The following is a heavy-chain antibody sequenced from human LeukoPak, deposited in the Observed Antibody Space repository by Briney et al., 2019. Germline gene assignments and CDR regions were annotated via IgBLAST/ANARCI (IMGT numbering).Heavy chain of an antibody. J-gene: IGHJ4*02. CDR2: ISGSGGST. CDR3: AKANMVRGVTLKFDY. Sequence: GGSLRLSCAASGFTFSSYEMNWVRQAPGKGLEWVSAISGSGGSTYYADSVKGRFTISRDNSKNTLYLQMNSLRAEDTAVYYCAKANMVRGVTLKFDYWGQGTLVTVSS. D-gene: IGHD3-10*01. CDR1: GFTFSSYE. V-gene: IGHV3-23*01.